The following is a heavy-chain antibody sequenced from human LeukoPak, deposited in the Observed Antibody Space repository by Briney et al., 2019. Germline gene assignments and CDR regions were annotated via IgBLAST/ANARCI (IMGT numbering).Heavy chain of an antibody. Sequence: SETLSLTCTVSGGSISSADYYWSWIRQPPGKGLEWIGYIYYSGSTYYNPSLQSRVTISVDTSKNQFSLKLTSVTAADTAVYYCARVRVYGGSGGFDPWGQGALVTVSS. CDR2: IYYSGST. V-gene: IGHV4-30-4*08. CDR1: GGSISSADYY. D-gene: IGHD4-23*01. CDR3: ARVRVYGGSGGFDP. J-gene: IGHJ5*02.